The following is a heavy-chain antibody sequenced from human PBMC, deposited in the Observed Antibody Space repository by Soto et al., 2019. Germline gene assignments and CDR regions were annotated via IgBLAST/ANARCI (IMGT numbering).Heavy chain of an antibody. D-gene: IGHD3-10*01. V-gene: IGHV3-30*04. J-gene: IGHJ4*02. CDR2: ISSDGSNK. CDR1: GFTFRSYA. CDR3: ARSRSGAVADSFDF. Sequence: QVQVVESGGGVVQPGRSLRLSCAASGFTFRSYAIHWVRQAPVKGLAWVAVISSDGSNKYYVDSVKGRFTISRDNSKDTVYLQMNSLRDEDSAMFYCARSRSGAVADSFDFWGQGTLVTVSS.